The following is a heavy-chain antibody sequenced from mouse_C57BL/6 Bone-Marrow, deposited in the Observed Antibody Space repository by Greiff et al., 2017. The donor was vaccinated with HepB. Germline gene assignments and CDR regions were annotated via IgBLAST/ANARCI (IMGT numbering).Heavy chain of an antibody. D-gene: IGHD1-1*01. J-gene: IGHJ2*01. V-gene: IGHV5-9-1*02. CDR3: TRENYYYGYYFDY. Sequence: EVHLVESGEGLVKPGGSLKLSCAASGFTFSSYAMSWVRQTPEKRLEWVAYISSGGDYIYYADTVKGRFTISRDNARNTLYLQMSSLKSEDTAMYYCTRENYYYGYYFDYWGQGTTLTVSS. CDR2: ISSGGDYI. CDR1: GFTFSSYA.